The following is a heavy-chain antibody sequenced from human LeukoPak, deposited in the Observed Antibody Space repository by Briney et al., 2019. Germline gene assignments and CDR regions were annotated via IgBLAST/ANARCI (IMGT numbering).Heavy chain of an antibody. J-gene: IGHJ3*02. CDR2: ISAYNGDT. D-gene: IGHD2-2*01. Sequence: ASVTVSCKASGYTFTSYGISWVRQAPGQGLEWMGWISAYNGDTTYAQKLQGRVTMTTDTSTSTAYMELRSLRSDDTAVYYCARAGGPPYCSITSCYVALDAFDIWGQGTMVTVSS. CDR1: GYTFTSYG. V-gene: IGHV1-18*01. CDR3: ARAGGPPYCSITSCYVALDAFDI.